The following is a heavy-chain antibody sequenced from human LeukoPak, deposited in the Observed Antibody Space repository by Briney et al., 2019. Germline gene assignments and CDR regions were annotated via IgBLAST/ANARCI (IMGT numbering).Heavy chain of an antibody. CDR2: INPNSGGT. J-gene: IGHJ6*03. Sequence: ASVKVSCKASGYTFTGYYMHWVRQAPGQGLEWMGWINPNSGGTNYAQKFQGRVTMTRDTSISTAYMELSRLRSGDTAVYYCARAAARQWLVHYYYYYYMDVWGKGTTVTVSS. CDR1: GYTFTGYY. V-gene: IGHV1-2*02. CDR3: ARAAARQWLVHYYYYYYMDV. D-gene: IGHD6-19*01.